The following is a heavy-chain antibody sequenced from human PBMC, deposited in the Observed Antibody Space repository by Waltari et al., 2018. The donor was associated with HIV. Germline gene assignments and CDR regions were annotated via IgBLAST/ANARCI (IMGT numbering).Heavy chain of an antibody. CDR1: DGPVSSGSHY. CDR2: IYYSGRT. CDR3: ARKYDSDAFDI. D-gene: IGHD3-16*01. V-gene: IGHV4-61*01. Sequence: QVQLQESGPGLVKPSETLSLTCTASDGPVSSGSHYWSWIRQPPGKGLEWIGYIYYSGRTNYNPSLKSRVTISVDTSKNQFSLKLSSVTAADTAVYYCARKYDSDAFDIWGQGTMVTVSS. J-gene: IGHJ3*02.